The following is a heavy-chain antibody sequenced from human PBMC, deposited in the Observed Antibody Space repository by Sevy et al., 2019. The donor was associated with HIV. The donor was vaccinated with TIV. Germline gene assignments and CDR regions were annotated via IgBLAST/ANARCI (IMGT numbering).Heavy chain of an antibody. Sequence: SETLSLTYTVSGGSISSGSHYWNWIRQPAGKGLEWIGRIYTSGSTNYNPSLKSRVTMSVDTSKNQFSLNLSSVTAADTAVYYCARDFRHSSSYFPCYAMDVWGQGTTVTVSS. CDR2: IYTSGST. V-gene: IGHV4-61*02. CDR1: GGSISSGSHY. CDR3: ARDFRHSSSYFPCYAMDV. D-gene: IGHD6-13*01. J-gene: IGHJ6*02.